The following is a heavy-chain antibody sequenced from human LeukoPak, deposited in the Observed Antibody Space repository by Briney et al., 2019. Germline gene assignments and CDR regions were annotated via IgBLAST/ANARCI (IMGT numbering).Heavy chain of an antibody. CDR1: GFSVSSYY. CDR3: AARNLSTRAFDI. J-gene: IGHJ3*02. V-gene: IGHV4-59*08. D-gene: IGHD1-14*01. CDR2: IYYSGST. Sequence: SETLSLTCTVSGFSVSSYYWSWIRQPPGKGLEWIGYIYYSGSTYYNPSLKSRVTISVDTSKNQFSLKLSPVTAADTAVYYCAARNLSTRAFDIWGQGTMVTVSS.